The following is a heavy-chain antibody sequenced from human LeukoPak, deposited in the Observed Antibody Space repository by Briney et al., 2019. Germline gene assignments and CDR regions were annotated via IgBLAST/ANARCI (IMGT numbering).Heavy chain of an antibody. Sequence: SETLSLTCTVSGGSISSYYWSWIRQPPGKGLEWIGYIYYSGRTNYNPSLKSRVTISVDTSKNQFSLNLTSVTAADTAVYYCARGRGDGYNAYYYYNHMDVWGKGTTVTVSS. CDR3: ARGRGDGYNAYYYYNHMDV. D-gene: IGHD5-24*01. J-gene: IGHJ6*03. CDR2: IYYSGRT. V-gene: IGHV4-59*12. CDR1: GGSISSYY.